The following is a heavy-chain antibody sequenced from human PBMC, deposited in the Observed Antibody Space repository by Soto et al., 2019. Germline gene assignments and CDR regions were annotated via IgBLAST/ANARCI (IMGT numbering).Heavy chain of an antibody. J-gene: IGHJ4*02. Sequence: QVQLQQWGAGLLKPSETLSLTCAVYGDSFNNYFWTWIRQSPGKGLEWIGEINHSGSANYNPSLGSRVTISVDKSKKQFSLKLTSVTAAATAVYYCARVSRGYYDSWGQGTLVTGSS. CDR1: GDSFNNYF. CDR3: ARVSRGYYDS. CDR2: INHSGSA. V-gene: IGHV4-34*01.